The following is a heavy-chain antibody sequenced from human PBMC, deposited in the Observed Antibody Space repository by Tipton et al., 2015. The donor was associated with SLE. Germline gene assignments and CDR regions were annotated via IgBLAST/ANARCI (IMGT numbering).Heavy chain of an antibody. CDR3: ARFPYRWGFLDRGYFDY. V-gene: IGHV4-39*07. Sequence: TLSLTCTVSGGPISSSTYYWGWIRQPPGKGLEWIGNMYFSGSTYYSPFLKSRVTISVDTSKNQFSLKLSSVTAADTAVYYCARFPYRWGFLDRGYFDYWGQGTLVTVSS. D-gene: IGHD3/OR15-3a*01. J-gene: IGHJ4*02. CDR2: MYFSGST. CDR1: GGPISSSTYY.